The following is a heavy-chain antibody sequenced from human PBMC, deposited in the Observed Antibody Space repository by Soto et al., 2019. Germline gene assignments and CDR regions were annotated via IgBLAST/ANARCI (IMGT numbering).Heavy chain of an antibody. V-gene: IGHV1-18*01. Sequence: QVQLVQSGAEVKKPGASVKVSCKASGYTFTSYSFSWVRQAPGQGLEWMGGISVNNGNRQYEQKVQGKVTMTTDKSTSTAYIELRSLRSDDTAIYFCARGRAATLAAAGYDYWGQGTLVTVSS. D-gene: IGHD6-13*01. CDR1: GYTFTSYS. CDR3: ARGRAATLAAAGYDY. CDR2: ISVNNGNR. J-gene: IGHJ4*02.